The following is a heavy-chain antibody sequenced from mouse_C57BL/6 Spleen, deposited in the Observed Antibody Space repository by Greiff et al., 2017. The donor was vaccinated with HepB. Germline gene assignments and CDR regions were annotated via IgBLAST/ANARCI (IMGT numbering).Heavy chain of an antibody. Sequence: QVQLQQSGPELVKPGASVKISCKASGYAFSSSWMNWVKQRPGQGLEWIGRIYPGDGDTNYNGKFKGKATLTADKSSSTAYMQLSSLTSEDSAVYFCARGGTVVERYFDVWGTGTTVTVSS. V-gene: IGHV1-82*01. CDR1: GYAFSSSW. CDR3: ARGGTVVERYFDV. D-gene: IGHD1-1*01. CDR2: IYPGDGDT. J-gene: IGHJ1*03.